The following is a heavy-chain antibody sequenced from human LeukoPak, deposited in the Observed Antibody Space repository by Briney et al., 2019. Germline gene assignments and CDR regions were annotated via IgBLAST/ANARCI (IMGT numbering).Heavy chain of an antibody. CDR1: GYSFTSHY. V-gene: IGHV1-18*04. D-gene: IGHD6-19*01. CDR2: ISAYNGNT. J-gene: IGHJ4*02. CDR3: ARDQRLETFDY. Sequence: ASVKVSCKASGYSFTSHYMHWVRQAPGQGLEWMGWISAYNGNTNYAQKLQGRVTMATDTSTSTAYMELRSLRSDDTAVYYCARDQRLETFDYWGQGTLVTVSS.